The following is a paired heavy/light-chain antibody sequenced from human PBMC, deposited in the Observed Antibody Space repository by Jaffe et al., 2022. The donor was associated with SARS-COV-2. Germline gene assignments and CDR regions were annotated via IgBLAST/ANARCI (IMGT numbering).Light chain of an antibody. CDR2: GAS. V-gene: IGKV3-15*01. J-gene: IGKJ1*01. CDR3: QQYNNWRRT. CDR1: QSVSSN. Sequence: EIVMTQSPATLSVSPGERATLSCRASQSVSSNLAWYQQKPGQAPRLLIYGASTRATGIPARFSGSGSGTEFTLTISSLQSEDFAVYYCQQYNNWRRTFGQGTKVEIK.
Heavy chain of an antibody. CDR3: AKDKDKDIWDIVVVPAANTFDY. D-gene: IGHD2-2*01. CDR1: GFTFSSYA. V-gene: IGHV3-23*01. CDR2: ISGSGGST. Sequence: EVQLLESGGGLVQPGGSLRLSCAASGFTFSSYAMSWVRQAPGKGLEWVSAISGSGGSTYYADSVKGRFTISRDNSKNTLYLQMNSLRAEDTAVYYCAKDKDKDIWDIVVVPAANTFDYWGQGTLVTVSS. J-gene: IGHJ4*02.